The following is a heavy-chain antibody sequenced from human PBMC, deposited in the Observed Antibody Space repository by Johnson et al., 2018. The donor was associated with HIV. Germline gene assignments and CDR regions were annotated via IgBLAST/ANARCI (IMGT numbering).Heavy chain of an antibody. V-gene: IGHV3-66*01. CDR2: LFSGGNT. Sequence: VQLVESGGGLVQPGGSLRLSCAASGFTVSSYYMSWVRQAPGKGLEWVSVLFSGGNTYYADSVKGRFTISRDNSKNSLYLQVNSLRAGDTAVYYCARACSAAHCYSAQAFDIWGQGTMVTVSS. D-gene: IGHD2-15*01. CDR3: ARACSAAHCYSAQAFDI. CDR1: GFTVSSYY. J-gene: IGHJ3*02.